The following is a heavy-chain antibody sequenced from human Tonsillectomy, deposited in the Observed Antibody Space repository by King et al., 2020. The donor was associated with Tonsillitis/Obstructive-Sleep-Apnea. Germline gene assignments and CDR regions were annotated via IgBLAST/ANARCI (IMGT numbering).Heavy chain of an antibody. CDR3: ACRQSSADIVGVPAAAFDY. Sequence: QLQESGPGLVKPSETLSLTCTVSGGSISSSSYYWGWIRQPPGKGLEWIGSIYYSGSNYYNPSLKSRVTISVDTSKNQFPLKLSSVTAADTAVYYCACRQSSADIVGVPAAAFDYWGQGALVTVSS. V-gene: IGHV4-39*01. CDR1: GGSISSSSYY. D-gene: IGHD2-2*01. J-gene: IGHJ4*02. CDR2: IYYSGSN.